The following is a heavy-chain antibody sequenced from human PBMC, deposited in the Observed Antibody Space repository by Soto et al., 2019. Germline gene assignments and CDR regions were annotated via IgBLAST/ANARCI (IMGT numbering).Heavy chain of an antibody. CDR1: GGTFSSYA. CDR3: ARDRRNSSRYRDYYYYGMDV. V-gene: IGHV1-69*01. D-gene: IGHD3-22*01. Sequence: QVQLVQSGAEVKKPGSSVKVSCKASGGTFSSYAISWVRQAPGQGLEWMGGIIPIFGTANYAQKFQGRVTITADESTSTAYMELSSLRSEDTAVYYCARDRRNSSRYRDYYYYGMDVWGQGTTVTVSS. CDR2: IIPIFGTA. J-gene: IGHJ6*02.